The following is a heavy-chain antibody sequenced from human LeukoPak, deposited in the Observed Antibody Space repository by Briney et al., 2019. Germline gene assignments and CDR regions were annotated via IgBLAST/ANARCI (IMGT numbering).Heavy chain of an antibody. CDR2: INPNSGGT. V-gene: IGHV1-2*02. J-gene: IGHJ4*02. CDR3: ARGPTMIVVVITTPFDY. CDR1: GYTFTGYY. D-gene: IGHD3-22*01. Sequence: ASVKVSCKASGYTFTGYYMHWVRQAPGQGLEWMGWINPNSGGTNYAQKFQGRVTMTRDTSISTAYMELSRLRSDDTAVYYCARGPTMIVVVITTPFDYWGQGTLVTVSS.